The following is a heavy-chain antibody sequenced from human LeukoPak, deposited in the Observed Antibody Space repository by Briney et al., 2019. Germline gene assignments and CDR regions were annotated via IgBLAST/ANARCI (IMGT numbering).Heavy chain of an antibody. CDR3: ARADYYYDSRGYYYLDS. J-gene: IGHJ4*02. Sequence: PGGSLRLSCAASRFTFIDYNMNWVRQAPGKGLEWVSSISTSGSYTYYADSVRGRFTISRDNAKKSLYLQMNSLRAEDAAVYYCARADYYYDSRGYYYLDSWGQGTLVTVSS. CDR2: ISTSGSYT. D-gene: IGHD3-22*01. CDR1: RFTFIDYN. V-gene: IGHV3-21*01.